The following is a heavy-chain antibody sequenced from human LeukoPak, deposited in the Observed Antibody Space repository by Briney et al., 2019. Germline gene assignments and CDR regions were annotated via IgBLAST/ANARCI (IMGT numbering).Heavy chain of an antibody. CDR1: GFTFSSYW. CDR2: IKQDGSEK. V-gene: IGHV3-7*01. Sequence: GGSLRLSCAASGFTFSSYWMSWVRQAPGKGLEWVANIKQDGSEKYYVDSVKGRFTISRDNAKSSLYLQMNSLRAEDTAVYYCAELGITMIGGVWGKGTTVTISS. J-gene: IGHJ6*04. CDR3: AELGITMIGGV. D-gene: IGHD3-10*02.